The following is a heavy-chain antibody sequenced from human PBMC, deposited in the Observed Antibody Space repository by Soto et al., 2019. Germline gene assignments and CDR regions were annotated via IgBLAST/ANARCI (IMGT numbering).Heavy chain of an antibody. Sequence: GCLRRSFAVSGCTFNRHAINWVRQAPGKGLEWVAVISFDGKNKYYGDSVEGRFTVSRENFNNTVYLQMNSLRGEDTAVYFCARDRWGQAPTRYYDGMDVWGQGTTVTVSS. CDR2: ISFDGKNK. CDR1: GCTFNRHA. V-gene: IGHV3-30*04. D-gene: IGHD3-3*01. J-gene: IGHJ6*02. CDR3: ARDRWGQAPTRYYDGMDV.